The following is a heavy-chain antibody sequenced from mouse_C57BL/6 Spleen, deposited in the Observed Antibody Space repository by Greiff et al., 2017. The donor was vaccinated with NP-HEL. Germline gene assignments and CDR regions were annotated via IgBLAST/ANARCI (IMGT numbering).Heavy chain of an antibody. V-gene: IGHV1-18*01. J-gene: IGHJ3*01. CDR2: INPNNGGT. CDR1: GYTFTDYN. CDR3: ALGGYTWFAY. Sequence: EVQLHQSGPELVKPGASVKIPCKASGYTFTDYNMDWVKQSHGKSLEWIGDINPNNGGTIYNQKFKGKATLTVDKSSSNAYMELLSLTSEDTAVYYCALGGYTWFAYWGQGTLVTVSA. D-gene: IGHD2-2*01.